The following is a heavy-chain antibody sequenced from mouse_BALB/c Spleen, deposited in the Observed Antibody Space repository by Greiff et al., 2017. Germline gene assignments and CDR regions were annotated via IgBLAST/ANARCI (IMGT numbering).Heavy chain of an antibody. CDR1: GFTFSSYA. Sequence: EVKLVESGGGLVKPGGSLKLSCAASGFTFSSYAMSWVRQTPEKRLEWVASISSGGSTYYPDSVKGRFTISRDNARNILYLQMSSLRSEDTAMYYCARADYYDYLFDYWGQGTTLTVSS. CDR3: ARADYYDYLFDY. CDR2: ISSGGST. V-gene: IGHV5-6-5*01. J-gene: IGHJ2*01. D-gene: IGHD2-4*01.